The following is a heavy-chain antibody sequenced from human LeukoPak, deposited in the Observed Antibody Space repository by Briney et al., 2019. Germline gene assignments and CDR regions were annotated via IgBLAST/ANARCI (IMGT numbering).Heavy chain of an antibody. Sequence: PSETLSLTCAVSGYSISSGYYWGWIRQPPGEGLEWIGSIYHSGSTYYNPSLKSRVTISVDTSKNQFSLKLSSVTAADTAVYYYARGPNLLRYFDWLLKYWGQGTLVTVSS. V-gene: IGHV4-38-2*01. CDR2: IYHSGST. CDR1: GYSISSGYY. J-gene: IGHJ4*02. CDR3: ARGPNLLRYFDWLLKY. D-gene: IGHD3-9*01.